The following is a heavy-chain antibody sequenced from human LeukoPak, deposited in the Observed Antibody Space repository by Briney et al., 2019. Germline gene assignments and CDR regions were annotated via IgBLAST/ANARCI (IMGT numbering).Heavy chain of an antibody. D-gene: IGHD2-21*02. CDR1: GGSISSSNW. CDR2: IYHSGST. CDR3: ARGPPLGVTDDPYYFDY. J-gene: IGHJ4*02. Sequence: PSGTLSLTCAVSGGSISSSNWWSWVRQPPGKGLEWIGEIYHSGSTNYNPSLKSRVTISVDKSKNQFSLKLSSVTAADTAVYYCARGPPLGVTDDPYYFDYWGQGTLVTVSS. V-gene: IGHV4-4*02.